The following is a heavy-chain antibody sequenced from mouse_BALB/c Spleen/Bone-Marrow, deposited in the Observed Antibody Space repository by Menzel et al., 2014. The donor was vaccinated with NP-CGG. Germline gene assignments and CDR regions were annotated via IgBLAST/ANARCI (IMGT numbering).Heavy chain of an antibody. D-gene: IGHD3-3*01. V-gene: IGHV1-54*03. CDR1: GYAFTNYL. Sequence: VQLQQSGAELVRPGTSVKVSCKASGYAFTNYLIEWLKQRPGQGLELIGVINPGSGSTNYNEKFKGKATLTADKSSSTAYMQLSSLTPDDSAVYFCARGPTWYFDVWGAGTTVTVSS. CDR2: INPGSGST. CDR3: ARGPTWYFDV. J-gene: IGHJ1*01.